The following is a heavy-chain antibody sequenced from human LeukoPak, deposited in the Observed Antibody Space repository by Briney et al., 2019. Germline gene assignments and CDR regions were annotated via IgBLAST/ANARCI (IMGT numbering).Heavy chain of an antibody. D-gene: IGHD2-2*01. CDR1: GFTFSSYG. CDR3: ATTPLYDIVVVPAAKSFHYFDY. J-gene: IGHJ4*02. V-gene: IGHV3-30*03. CDR2: ISYDGSNK. Sequence: QTGGSLRLSCAASGFTFSSYGMHWVRQAPGKGLEWVAVISYDGSNKYYADSVKGRFTISRDNSKNTLYLQMNSLRAEDTAVYYCATTPLYDIVVVPAAKSFHYFDYWGQGTLVTVSS.